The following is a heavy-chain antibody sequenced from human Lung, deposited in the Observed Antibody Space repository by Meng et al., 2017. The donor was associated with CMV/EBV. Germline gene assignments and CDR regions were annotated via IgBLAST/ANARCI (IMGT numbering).Heavy chain of an antibody. CDR3: ARAEIGTFDY. CDR1: GGSISSSSYY. D-gene: IGHD1-1*01. V-gene: IGHV4-39*07. CDR2: IYYSGST. Sequence: CTVSGGSISSSSYYWGWIRQPPGKGLEWIGSIYYSGSTYYNPSLKCRVTISVDTSKNQFSLKLSSVTAADTAVYYCARAEIGTFDYWGQGTLVTVSS. J-gene: IGHJ4*02.